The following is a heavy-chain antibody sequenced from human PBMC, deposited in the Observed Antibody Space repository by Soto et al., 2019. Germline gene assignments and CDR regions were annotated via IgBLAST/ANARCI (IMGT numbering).Heavy chain of an antibody. CDR2: ISSSSSYI. Sequence: GGSLRLSCAASGFTFSSYSMNWVRQAPGKGLEWVSSISSSSSYIYYADSVKGRFTISRDNAKNSLYLQMNSLRAEDTAVYYCASGVVDYSGFWFDPWGQGTLVTVSS. CDR1: GFTFSSYS. D-gene: IGHD4-4*01. CDR3: ASGVVDYSGFWFDP. J-gene: IGHJ5*02. V-gene: IGHV3-21*01.